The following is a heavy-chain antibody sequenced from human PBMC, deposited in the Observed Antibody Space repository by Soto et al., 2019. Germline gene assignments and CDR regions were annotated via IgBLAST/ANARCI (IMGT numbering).Heavy chain of an antibody. CDR3: ARDAYYYDSSGYYGMDV. D-gene: IGHD3-22*01. V-gene: IGHV3-30*03. CDR1: GFTFSSYV. CDR2: ISYDGSNK. Sequence: GGSLRRSCAASGFTFSSYVMHWVRQGPGKWLEWVAVISYDGSNKYYADSVKGRFTISRDNSKNTLYLQMNSLRAEDTAVYYCARDAYYYDSSGYYGMDVWGQGTTVTVSS. J-gene: IGHJ6*02.